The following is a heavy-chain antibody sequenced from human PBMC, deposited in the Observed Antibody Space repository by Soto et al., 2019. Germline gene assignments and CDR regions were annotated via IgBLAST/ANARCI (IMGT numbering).Heavy chain of an antibody. V-gene: IGHV4-59*01. CDR1: GGSISSYY. Sequence: SETLSLTXTVSGGSISSYYWSWIRQPPGKGLEWIGYIYYSGSTNYNPSLKSRVTISVDTSKNQFSLKLSSVTAADTAVYYCARAPNTYSSSSSNYYYYGMDVWGQGTTVTVS. D-gene: IGHD6-6*01. J-gene: IGHJ6*02. CDR3: ARAPNTYSSSSSNYYYYGMDV. CDR2: IYYSGST.